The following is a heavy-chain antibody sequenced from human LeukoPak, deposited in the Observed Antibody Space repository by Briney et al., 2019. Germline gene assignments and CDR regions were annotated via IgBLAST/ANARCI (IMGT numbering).Heavy chain of an antibody. CDR1: GYSISSGYY. J-gene: IGHJ4*02. V-gene: IGHV4-38-2*01. Sequence: SETLSLTCAVSGYSISSGYYWGWIRQPPGKGLEWIGSIYHSGSTYYNPSLKSRVTISVDTSKNQFSLKLSSVTAADTAVYYCARRGAYCGGDCYSDYWGQGTLVTVSS. CDR2: IYHSGST. CDR3: ARRGAYCGGDCYSDY. D-gene: IGHD2-21*01.